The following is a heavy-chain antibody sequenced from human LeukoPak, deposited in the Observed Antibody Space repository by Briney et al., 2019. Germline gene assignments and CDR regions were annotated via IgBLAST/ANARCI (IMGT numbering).Heavy chain of an antibody. D-gene: IGHD4-17*01. CDR1: GDTVSSNSAA. Sequence: SQTLSLTCALSGDTVSSNSAAWNWIRRSPSRGLEWLGRTYYRSKWYNDYAVSVKSRITINPDTSKNQFSLQLNSVTPEDTAVYYCARYGDYKGGSFDIWGQGTMVTVSS. CDR2: TYYRSKWYN. V-gene: IGHV6-1*01. J-gene: IGHJ3*02. CDR3: ARYGDYKGGSFDI.